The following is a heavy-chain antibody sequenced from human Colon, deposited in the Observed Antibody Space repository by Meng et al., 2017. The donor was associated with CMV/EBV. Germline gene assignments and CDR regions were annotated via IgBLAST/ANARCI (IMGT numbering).Heavy chain of an antibody. D-gene: IGHD1-26*01. CDR3: AKDPWESPMGYFDS. J-gene: IGHJ4*02. Sequence: GESLKISCAASGFSLNHYGMNWVRQAPGRGLEWVSYISSSSTYIFYADSVKGRFTISRDNANNLLYLQMTSLRADDTAVYYCAKDPWESPMGYFDSWGQGTLVTVS. CDR2: ISSSSTYI. V-gene: IGHV3-21*04. CDR1: GFSLNHYG.